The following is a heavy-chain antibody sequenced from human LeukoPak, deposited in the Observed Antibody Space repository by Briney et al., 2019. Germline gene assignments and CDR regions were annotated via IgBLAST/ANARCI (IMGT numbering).Heavy chain of an antibody. CDR3: ARSSDSRGYYYYGMDV. D-gene: IGHD3-22*01. J-gene: IGHJ6*02. CDR1: GGSINRYY. V-gene: IGHV4-59*01. CDR2: IYYSGST. Sequence: SETLSLTCTVSGGSINRYYGSWIRQPPGKGLEWIGYIYYSGSTHYNPSLESRVTISVDTSKDQFSLKLSSVTAADTAVYYCARSSDSRGYYYYGMDVWGQGTTVTVSS.